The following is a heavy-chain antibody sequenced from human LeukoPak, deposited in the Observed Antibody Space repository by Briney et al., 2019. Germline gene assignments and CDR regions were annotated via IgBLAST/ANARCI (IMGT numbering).Heavy chain of an antibody. V-gene: IGHV3-64*01. CDR1: GFIFSNYA. Sequence: PGGSLRLSCAASGFIFSNYAMPWVRQAPGKGLEYVSTVSSNGYSTYYANSVKGRFTISRDNSKNTLYLQMGSLRAEDLAVYYCARGRYYDTSGYPSFDYWGQGVLVTVSS. J-gene: IGHJ4*02. CDR2: VSSNGYST. CDR3: ARGRYYDTSGYPSFDY. D-gene: IGHD3-22*01.